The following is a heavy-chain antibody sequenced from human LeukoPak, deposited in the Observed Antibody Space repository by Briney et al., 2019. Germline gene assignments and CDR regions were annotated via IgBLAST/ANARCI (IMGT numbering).Heavy chain of an antibody. CDR3: ARPGRQYVVVPPDY. Sequence: SVKVSCKASGGIFTSYAVSWVRQTPGQGLEWMGGIIPFFGTTNYAQRFQGRVTITADKSTSTAYMELSGLRSEDTAVYYCARPGRQYVVVPPDYWGQGSLVTVSS. CDR1: GGIFTSYA. J-gene: IGHJ4*02. CDR2: IIPFFGTT. V-gene: IGHV1-69*06. D-gene: IGHD2-21*01.